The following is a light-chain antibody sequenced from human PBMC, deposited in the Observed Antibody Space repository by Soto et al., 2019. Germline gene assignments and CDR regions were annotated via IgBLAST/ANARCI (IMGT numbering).Light chain of an antibody. J-gene: IGLJ1*01. CDR3: LLYYGGVYV. Sequence: QAVVTQEPSLTVSPGGPATSPLTPSPGAVTSDHYPNWFQQKPGQAPRSLIYSISNRHSWTPARFSGSLLGAKAALTLSGVQPEDEAEYYCLLYYGGVYVFGTGTKVTVL. CDR1: PGAVTSDHY. V-gene: IGLV7-43*01. CDR2: SIS.